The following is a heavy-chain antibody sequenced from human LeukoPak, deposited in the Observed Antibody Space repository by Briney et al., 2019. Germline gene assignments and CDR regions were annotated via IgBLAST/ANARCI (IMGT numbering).Heavy chain of an antibody. CDR1: GYTFTSYD. D-gene: IGHD4-11*01. Sequence: GASVKVSCKASGYTFTSYDINWVRQATGQGLEWMGWMNPNSGNTGYAQKFQGRVTITRNTSISTAYMELSSLRSEDTAVYYCARGDCSNYDNWFDPWGQGTLVTVSS. CDR2: MNPNSGNT. V-gene: IGHV1-8*03. J-gene: IGHJ5*02. CDR3: ARGDCSNYDNWFDP.